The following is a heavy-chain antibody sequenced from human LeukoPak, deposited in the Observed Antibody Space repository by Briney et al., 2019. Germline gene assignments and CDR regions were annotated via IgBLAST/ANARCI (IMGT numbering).Heavy chain of an antibody. D-gene: IGHD3-10*01. J-gene: IGHJ4*02. CDR2: IPYDSSNK. CDR3: AKEQAMVRGVPFDY. V-gene: IGHV3-30*18. Sequence: PGGSLRLSCAGSGLAFRNFGMHWLRQAPGKGLEWVAVIPYDSSNKYYRDSVRGRFTISRDNSKNTLYLQMNSLRAEDTAVYYCAKEQAMVRGVPFDYWGQGTLVTVSS. CDR1: GLAFRNFG.